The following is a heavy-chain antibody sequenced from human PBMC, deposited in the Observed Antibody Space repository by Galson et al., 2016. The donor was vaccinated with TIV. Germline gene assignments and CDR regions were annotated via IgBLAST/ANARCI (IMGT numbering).Heavy chain of an antibody. CDR3: ARVVLAYSNYDGYYHGMDV. CDR2: IIPMIGTP. Sequence: SVKVSCKASGDTFNSYGIAWVRQAPGQGLEWMGGIIPMIGTPKYAQKFQGRVTITAAKSTSTAYMELSSLRSEDTARYDCARVVLAYSNYDGYYHGMDVWGQGTTVTVSS. J-gene: IGHJ6*02. V-gene: IGHV1-69*06. D-gene: IGHD4-11*01. CDR1: GDTFNSYG.